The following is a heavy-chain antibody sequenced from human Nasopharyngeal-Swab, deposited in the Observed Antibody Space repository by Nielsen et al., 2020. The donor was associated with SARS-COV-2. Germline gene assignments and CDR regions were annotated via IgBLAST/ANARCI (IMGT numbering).Heavy chain of an antibody. D-gene: IGHD3-3*01. Sequence: GESLKISCAASGLTFTNSWMSWVRQAPGKGLEWVANIKQDGSDKYYVDSVKGRFTISRDNAKNSLELQMNSLRVEDMAFYYCAKATNARYDFWSGSFDYWGQGTLVTVSS. V-gene: IGHV3-7*03. CDR1: GLTFTNSW. CDR3: AKATNARYDFWSGSFDY. CDR2: IKQDGSDK. J-gene: IGHJ4*02.